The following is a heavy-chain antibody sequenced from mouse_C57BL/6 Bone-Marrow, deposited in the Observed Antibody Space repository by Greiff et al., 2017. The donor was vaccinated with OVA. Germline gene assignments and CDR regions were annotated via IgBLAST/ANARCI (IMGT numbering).Heavy chain of an antibody. V-gene: IGHV5-4*01. J-gene: IGHJ1*03. Sequence: EVMLVESGGGLVKPGGSLKLSCAASGFTFSSYAMSWVRQTPEKRLEWVATISDGGSYTYYPDNVKGRFTISRDNAKNNLYLQMSHLKSEDTAMYYCARDPYLVGYFDVWGTGTTVTVSS. CDR3: ARDPYLVGYFDV. CDR1: GFTFSSYA. D-gene: IGHD2-10*01. CDR2: ISDGGSYT.